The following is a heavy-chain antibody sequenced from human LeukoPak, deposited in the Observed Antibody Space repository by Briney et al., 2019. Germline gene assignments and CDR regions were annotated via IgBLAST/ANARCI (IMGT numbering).Heavy chain of an antibody. CDR1: GGSISSGSYY. V-gene: IGHV4-61*02. J-gene: IGHJ4*02. CDR3: ARDKVDSSSWFDY. CDR2: IYTSGST. Sequence: SETLSLTCTVSGGSISSGSYYWSWIRQPAGKGLEWIGRIYTSGSTNYNPSLKSRVTISVDTSKNQFSLKLSSVTAADTAVYYCARDKVDSSSWFDYWGQGTLVTVSS. D-gene: IGHD6-13*01.